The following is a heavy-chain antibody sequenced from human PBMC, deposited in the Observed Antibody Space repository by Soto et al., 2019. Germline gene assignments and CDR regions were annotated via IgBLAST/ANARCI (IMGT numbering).Heavy chain of an antibody. CDR1: GYTFTGYY. CDR3: ARERGDGYNQGAFDY. D-gene: IGHD5-12*01. CDR2: INPNSGGT. Sequence: GASVKVSCKASGYTFTGYYMHWVQQAPGQGLEWMGWINPNSGGTNYAQKFQGRVTMTRDTSISTAYMELSRLRSDDTAVYYCARERGDGYNQGAFDYWGQGTLVTVSS. V-gene: IGHV1-2*02. J-gene: IGHJ4*02.